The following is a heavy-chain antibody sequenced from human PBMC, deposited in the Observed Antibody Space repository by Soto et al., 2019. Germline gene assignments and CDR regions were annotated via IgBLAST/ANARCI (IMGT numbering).Heavy chain of an antibody. Sequence: QVQLEESGGGVVQPGTSLRLSCVASGFTFSSYGMHWVRQAPGKGLEWVAVIPNTENKKYYADSVNGRFTISRDNSQNTLFLQMDSLMSEDTAVYYCARTAGGRVRGALDIWGQGTMVTVS. CDR2: IPNTENKK. CDR1: GFTFSSYG. D-gene: IGHD6-13*01. V-gene: IGHV3-30-3*01. J-gene: IGHJ3*02. CDR3: ARTAGGRVRGALDI.